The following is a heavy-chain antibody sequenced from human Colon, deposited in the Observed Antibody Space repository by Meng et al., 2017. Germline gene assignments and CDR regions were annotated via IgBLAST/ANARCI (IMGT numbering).Heavy chain of an antibody. CDR2: IYHSGST. D-gene: IGHD3-10*01. CDR1: GDSIRSSNW. V-gene: IGHV4-4*02. J-gene: IGHJ4*02. Sequence: QVQHPGSGPGMVSPSVTTSLTCAVSGDSIRSSNWWRWVRQPPGSGLEWIGEIYHSGSTHYNPSLKNRLSLPVDKSKNHFSLTLHSVTAADTAVYYCARVIYASGNMAHLDCWGQGTLVTVSS. CDR3: ARVIYASGNMAHLDC.